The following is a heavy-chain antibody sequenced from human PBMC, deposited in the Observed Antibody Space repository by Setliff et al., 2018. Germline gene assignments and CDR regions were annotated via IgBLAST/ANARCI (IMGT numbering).Heavy chain of an antibody. V-gene: IGHV1-69*13. CDR1: GGTFSRSA. CDR3: ARGPQKFYSDTSGYYYDALYYYYMDV. D-gene: IGHD3-22*01. CDR2: IIPIFGTP. J-gene: IGHJ6*03. Sequence: SVKVSCKASGGTFSRSAISWVRQAPGQGLEWMGGIIPIFGTPTYAQKFQGRVTIIADESTSTAYMELSSLRSEDTAVYYCARGPQKFYSDTSGYYYDALYYYYMDVWGKGTTVTVSS.